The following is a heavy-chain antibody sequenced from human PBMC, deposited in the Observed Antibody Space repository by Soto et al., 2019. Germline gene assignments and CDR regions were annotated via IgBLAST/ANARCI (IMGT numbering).Heavy chain of an antibody. D-gene: IGHD5-18*01. CDR1: GGSISNAAYS. J-gene: IGHJ4*02. V-gene: IGHV4-30-2*01. Sequence: QLQLQESGSGLVKPSHTLSLTCTVSGGSISNAAYSWSWIRQPPGKGLEWIGYIYPSGMPFYNPSLRRRVTISIDRATDQFSLNLKSVTAADTAVYYCARERGGYGLFDSWGQGTLVTVSS. CDR2: IYPSGMP. CDR3: ARERGGYGLFDS.